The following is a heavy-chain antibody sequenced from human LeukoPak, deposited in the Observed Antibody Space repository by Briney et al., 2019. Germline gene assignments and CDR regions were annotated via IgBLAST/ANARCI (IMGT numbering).Heavy chain of an antibody. Sequence: SETLSLTCAVYGGSFSGYYWSWIRQPPGKGLEWIGEIYHSGGTNYNTSLKSRVTISLDTSKNQFSLKLSSVTAADTAVYYRARGLDDGDYVGWFDPWGQGTLVTVSS. CDR3: ARGLDDGDYVGWFDP. D-gene: IGHD4-17*01. CDR1: GGSFSGYY. CDR2: IYHSGGT. V-gene: IGHV4-34*01. J-gene: IGHJ5*02.